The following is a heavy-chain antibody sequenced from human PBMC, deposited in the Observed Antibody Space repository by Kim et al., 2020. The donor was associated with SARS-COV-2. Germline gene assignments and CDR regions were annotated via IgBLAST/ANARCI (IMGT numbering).Heavy chain of an antibody. D-gene: IGHD3-3*01. CDR2: IYYSGST. CDR3: ARVRMTSITIFGVVTPNNWFDP. CDR1: GGSISSGDYY. J-gene: IGHJ5*02. V-gene: IGHV4-30-4*01. Sequence: SETLSLTFTVSGGSISSGDYYWSWIRQPPGKGLEWIGYIYYSGSTYYNPSLKSRVTISVDTSKNQFSLKLSSVTAADTAVYYCARVRMTSITIFGVVTPNNWFDPWGQGTLVTVSS.